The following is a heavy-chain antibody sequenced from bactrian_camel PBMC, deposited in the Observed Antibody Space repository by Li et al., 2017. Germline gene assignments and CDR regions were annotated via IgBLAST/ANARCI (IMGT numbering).Heavy chain of an antibody. CDR3: AADVPPCYGLGIRPAAY. CDR2: IDRDGRA. J-gene: IGHJ4*01. V-gene: IGHV3S8*01. D-gene: IGHD5*01. Sequence: WSLALSCTASGFTSDESDWGWARQAPGEERKGIAMIDRDGRATYADSVRGRFTISQDNTKHTLYLQMNNLKPEDTAMYYCAADVPPCYGLGIRPAAYWGQGTQVTVS. CDR1: GFTSDESD.